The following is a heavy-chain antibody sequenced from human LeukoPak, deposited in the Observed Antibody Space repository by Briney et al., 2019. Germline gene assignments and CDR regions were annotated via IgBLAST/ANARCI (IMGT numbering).Heavy chain of an antibody. CDR2: INPSGGST. D-gene: IGHD2-21*02. V-gene: IGHV1-46*01. CDR1: GYTFTSYY. J-gene: IGHJ6*02. CDR3: ARGRKMVVTASYYGMDV. Sequence: ASVKVSCKASGYTFTSYYMHWVRQAPGQGLEWMGIINPSGGSTSYAQKFQGRVTMTRDTSTSIVYMELSSLRSEDTAVYYCARGRKMVVTASYYGMDVWGQGTTVTVSS.